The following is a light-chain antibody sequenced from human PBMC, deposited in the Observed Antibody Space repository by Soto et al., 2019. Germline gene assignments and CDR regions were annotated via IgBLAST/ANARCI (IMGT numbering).Light chain of an antibody. J-gene: IGLJ2*01. CDR3: TAWDDTLRGPL. CDR2: RNN. CDR1: SSNIGSNY. Sequence: QSVLTQPTSASGTPGQRVTISCSGSSSNIGSNYVYWYQQLPGTAPKLLIYRNNQRPSGVPDRFSGSKSGPSASLAISGVRSEDEAAYYCTAWDDTLRGPLFGGGTKLTVL. V-gene: IGLV1-47*01.